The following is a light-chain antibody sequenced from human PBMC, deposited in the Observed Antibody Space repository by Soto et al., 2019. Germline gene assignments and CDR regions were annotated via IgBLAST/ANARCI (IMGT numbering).Light chain of an antibody. V-gene: IGKV3-11*01. CDR3: QVRTNWPPSVT. CDR2: GVS. J-gene: IGKJ5*01. CDR1: QSVTSN. Sequence: EIVLTQSSATLSLSPGERATLSCRASQSVTSNALAWYQQKPGQAPRLLIYGVSSRATDIPARFSGSGSGTDFTLTISGLEPEDFAVYYCQVRTNWPPSVTFGQGTRLEIK.